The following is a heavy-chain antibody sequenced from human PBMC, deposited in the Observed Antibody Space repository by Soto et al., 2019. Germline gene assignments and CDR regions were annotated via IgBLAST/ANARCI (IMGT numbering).Heavy chain of an antibody. CDR3: ARSTESDAFDI. Sequence: SETLSLTCTVSGGSISSGDYYWSWIRQPPGKGLEWIGYIYYSGSTYYNPSLKSRVTISVDTSKNQFSLKLSSVTAADTAVYYCARSTESDAFDIWGQGTMVTVSS. CDR1: GGSISSGDYY. J-gene: IGHJ3*02. V-gene: IGHV4-30-4*01. CDR2: IYYSGST.